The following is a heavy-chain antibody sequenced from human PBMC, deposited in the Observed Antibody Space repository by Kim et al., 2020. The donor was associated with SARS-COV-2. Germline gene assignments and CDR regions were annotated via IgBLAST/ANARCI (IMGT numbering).Heavy chain of an antibody. CDR1: GGSFSGYY. CDR3: ARLRVPAYDYVWGSSKDY. Sequence: SETLSLTCAVYGGSFSGYYWSWIRQPPGKGLEWIGEINHSGSTNYNPSLKSRVTISVDTSKNQFSLKLSSVTAADTAVYYCARLRVPAYDYVWGSSKDYWGQGTLVTVSS. D-gene: IGHD3-16*01. CDR2: INHSGST. V-gene: IGHV4-34*01. J-gene: IGHJ4*02.